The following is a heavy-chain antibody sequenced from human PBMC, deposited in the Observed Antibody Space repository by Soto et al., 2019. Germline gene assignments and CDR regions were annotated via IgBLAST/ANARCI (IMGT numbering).Heavy chain of an antibody. CDR2: ISSSSSYI. CDR3: ARRGYSTSDDYYYYMDV. Sequence: GGSLRLSCAASGFTFSSYSMNWVRQAPGKGLEWVSSISSSSSYIYYADSVKGRFTISRDNAKNSLYLQMNSLRAEDTAVYYCARRGYSTSDDYYYYMDVWGKGTTVTV. CDR1: GFTFSSYS. D-gene: IGHD6-13*01. V-gene: IGHV3-21*04. J-gene: IGHJ6*03.